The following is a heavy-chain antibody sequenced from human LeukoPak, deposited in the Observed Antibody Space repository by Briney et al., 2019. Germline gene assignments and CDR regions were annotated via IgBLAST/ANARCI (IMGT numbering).Heavy chain of an antibody. CDR2: ISSSSSYI. J-gene: IGHJ6*03. Sequence: KAGGSLRLSCAASGFTFSSYSMNWVRQAPGKGLEWVSSISSSSSYIYYADSVKGRFTISRDNAKNSLYLQMNSLRAEDTAVYYCARAWQQLGCMDVWGKGTTVTVSS. CDR1: GFTFSSYS. V-gene: IGHV3-21*01. D-gene: IGHD6-13*01. CDR3: ARAWQQLGCMDV.